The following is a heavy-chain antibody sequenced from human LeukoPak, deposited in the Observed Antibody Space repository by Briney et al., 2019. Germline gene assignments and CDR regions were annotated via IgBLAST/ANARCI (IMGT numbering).Heavy chain of an antibody. CDR3: GSSEDGYIDY. J-gene: IGHJ4*02. V-gene: IGHV3-74*01. CDR2: INTDGSAT. D-gene: IGHD5-24*01. Sequence: GGSLGLSCAGSGFTFSRHLMHWVRQAPGKGLVWVSRINTDGSATLYSDSVKGRFTISRDNAKNTLYLQMSSLRAEDTGVYYCGSSEDGYIDYWGQGTLVSVSS. CDR1: GFTFSRHL.